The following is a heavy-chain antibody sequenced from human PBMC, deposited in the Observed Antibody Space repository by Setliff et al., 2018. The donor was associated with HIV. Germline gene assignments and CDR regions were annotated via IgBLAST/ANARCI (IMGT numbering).Heavy chain of an antibody. CDR2: IKTESDGGAI. J-gene: IGHJ4*02. CDR3: AKDRTVVVITIFDY. D-gene: IGHD3-22*01. CDR1: GFTFNKAW. Sequence: GGSLRLSCAASGFTFNKAWMNWVRQAPGEGLEWVGRIKTESDGGAIDYAAPVKGRFTISRDDSKNTLYLQMNSLNIEDTAVYFCAKDRTVVVITIFDYWGQGTLVTVSS. V-gene: IGHV3-15*01.